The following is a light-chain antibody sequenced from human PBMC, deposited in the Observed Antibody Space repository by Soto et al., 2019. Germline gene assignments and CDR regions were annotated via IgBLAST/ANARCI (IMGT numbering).Light chain of an antibody. V-gene: IGKV3-15*01. CDR1: QSLSSN. J-gene: IGKJ1*01. CDR3: QQYNNWRT. Sequence: EIVMTQSPATLSVSPGQRATISCLASQSLSSNLAWYQQKPGQAPRLPIYGASTRAAGIPARFSGSGSGTEFTLTISSLQSEDFAVYYCQQYNNWRTFGQGTKWIS. CDR2: GAS.